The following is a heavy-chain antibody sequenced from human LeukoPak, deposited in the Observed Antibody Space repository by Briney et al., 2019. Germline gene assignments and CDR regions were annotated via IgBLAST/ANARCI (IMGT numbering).Heavy chain of an antibody. CDR2: MNPNSGNT. V-gene: IGHV1-8*01. Sequence: ASVKVSCKASGYTFTSYDINWVRQATGQGLEWMGWMNPNSGNTGYAQKFQGRVTMTRNTSISTAYMELSSLRSEDTAVYYCARAAHSRLYDFWSLESTYNWFDPWGQGTLVTVSS. J-gene: IGHJ5*02. D-gene: IGHD3-3*01. CDR1: GYTFTSYD. CDR3: ARAAHSRLYDFWSLESTYNWFDP.